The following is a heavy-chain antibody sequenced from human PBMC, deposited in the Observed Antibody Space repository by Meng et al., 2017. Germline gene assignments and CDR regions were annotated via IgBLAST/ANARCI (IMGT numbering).Heavy chain of an antibody. CDR1: GFSLSTSGVG. D-gene: IGHD2-21*02. CDR2: IYWDDDK. J-gene: IGHJ5*02. Sequence: QITLKEPGPPLVQPTQTLTLTCTFSGFSLSTSGVGVGWIRQPPGKALEWLALIYWDDDKRYSPSLKSRLTITKDTSKNQVVLTMTNMDPVDTATYYCAHRRGDSREGWFDPWGQGILVTVSS. V-gene: IGHV2-5*02. CDR3: AHRRGDSREGWFDP.